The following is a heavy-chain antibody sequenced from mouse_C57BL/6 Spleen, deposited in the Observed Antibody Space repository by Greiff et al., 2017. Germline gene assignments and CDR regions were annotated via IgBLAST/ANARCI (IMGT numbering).Heavy chain of an antibody. D-gene: IGHD6-1*01. CDR1: GFTFSSYG. J-gene: IGHJ1*03. V-gene: IGHV5-6*02. CDR3: ARSTLAYWYFDV. Sequence: EVKLEESGGDLVKPGGSLKLSCAASGFTFSSYGMSWVRQTPDKRLEWVATISSGGSYTYYPDSVKGRFTISRDNAKNTLYLQMSSLKSEDTAMYYCARSTLAYWYFDVWGTGTTVTVSS. CDR2: ISSGGSYT.